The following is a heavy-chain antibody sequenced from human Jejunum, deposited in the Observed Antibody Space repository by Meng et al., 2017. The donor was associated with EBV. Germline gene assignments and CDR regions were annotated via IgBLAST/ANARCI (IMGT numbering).Heavy chain of an antibody. D-gene: IGHD2-2*01. CDR3: ARGEGGYCSSSSCYLGT. V-gene: IGHV7-4-1*02. J-gene: IGHJ4*02. CDR2: INTDTRNP. CDR1: GYSFTSRA. Sequence: QGRLVHSGSELKPPGAAVKVSCKASGYSFTSRAMHWVRQAPGQWLEWMGWINTDTRNPTYAQGLTGRFVFSLDTSVSTAYLQISSLKAEDTAVYYCARGEGGYCSSSSCYLGTWGQGTLVTVSS.